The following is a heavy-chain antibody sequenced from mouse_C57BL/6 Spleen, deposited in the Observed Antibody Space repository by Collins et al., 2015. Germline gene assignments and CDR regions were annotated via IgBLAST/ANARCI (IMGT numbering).Heavy chain of an antibody. CDR1: GYTFTSYW. V-gene: IGHV1-64*01. J-gene: IGHJ1*03. CDR3: ARYGKGWYFDV. CDR2: IHPNSGST. Sequence: QVQLQQPGAELVKPGASVKLSCKASGYTFTSYWMHWVKQRPGQGLEWIGMIHPNSGSTNYNEKFKSKATLTVDKSSSTAYMQLSSLTSEDSAVYYCARYGKGWYFDVWGTGTTVTVSS. D-gene: IGHD2-1*01.